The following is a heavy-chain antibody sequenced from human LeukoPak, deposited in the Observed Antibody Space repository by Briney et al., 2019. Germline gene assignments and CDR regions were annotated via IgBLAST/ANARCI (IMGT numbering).Heavy chain of an antibody. CDR1: GYTFTGYH. CDR3: ARDRGGTYCSGGTCYHYYYYMDV. V-gene: IGHV1-2*02. Sequence: ASVKVSCKASGYTFTGYHMHWVRQAPGQGLEWMGWINPNSGDTNYAQKFQGRVTMTRDTSISTAYMELSWLRSDDTAVYYCARDRGGTYCSGGTCYHYYYYMDVWGKGTTVTVSS. J-gene: IGHJ6*03. CDR2: INPNSGDT. D-gene: IGHD2-15*01.